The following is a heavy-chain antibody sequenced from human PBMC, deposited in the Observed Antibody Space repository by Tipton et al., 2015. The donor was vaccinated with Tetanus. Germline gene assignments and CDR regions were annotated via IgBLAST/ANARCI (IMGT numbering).Heavy chain of an antibody. CDR1: GGSLSSGTFY. Sequence: TLSLTCTISGGSLSSGTFYWDWIRQPPGKGLEWIGNVYSYNGNTLQNPSLKNRVTLSLDKSKNQFYLKLSSVTAADTAVYYCARSAVNWFDPWGLGTLVTVSS. V-gene: IGHV4-39*01. J-gene: IGHJ5*02. CDR2: VYSYNGNT. CDR3: ARSAVNWFDP.